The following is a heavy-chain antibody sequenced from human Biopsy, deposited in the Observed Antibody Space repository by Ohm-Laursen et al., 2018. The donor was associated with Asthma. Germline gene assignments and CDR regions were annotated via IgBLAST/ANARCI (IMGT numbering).Heavy chain of an antibody. J-gene: IGHJ5*02. CDR3: ARGQKSPGDRWFDP. CDR2: INPNSGGT. Sequence: GASVKVSCKTSGYTLIGYHIHWVRQAPGHGLEWMGRINPNSGGTNYAQKFQGRVTMTSDTSISTAYMELSRLRSDDTALYYCARGQKSPGDRWFDPWGQGTLVTVSS. V-gene: IGHV1-2*06. CDR1: GYTLIGYH. D-gene: IGHD7-27*01.